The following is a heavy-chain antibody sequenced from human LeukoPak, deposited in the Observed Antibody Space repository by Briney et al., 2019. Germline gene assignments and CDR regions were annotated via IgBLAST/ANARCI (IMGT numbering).Heavy chain of an antibody. V-gene: IGHV3-74*01. Sequence: GGSLRLSCAASGFRFSVYWMHWVRRAPGKGLVWVSRINSDGSVTSFADSVKGRFTISRDNAKNTVYLQMNSPTVEDTAVYFCARSSHYTIPFDSWGQGMLVTVSS. CDR3: ARSSHYTIPFDS. J-gene: IGHJ5*01. CDR1: GFRFSVYW. CDR2: INSDGSVT. D-gene: IGHD2-2*02.